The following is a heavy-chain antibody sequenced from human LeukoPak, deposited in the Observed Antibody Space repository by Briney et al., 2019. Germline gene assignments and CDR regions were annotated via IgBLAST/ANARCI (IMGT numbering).Heavy chain of an antibody. Sequence: SETLSPTCTVSGGSMSSSSYYWGWIRQPPGKGLEWIGSIYYSGSTYYNPSLKSRVTISVDTSKNQFSLKLSSVTAADTAVYYCFSRGMVRDFDYWGQGTLVTVSS. V-gene: IGHV4-39*01. CDR2: IYYSGST. D-gene: IGHD3-10*01. CDR3: FSRGMVRDFDY. CDR1: GGSMSSSSYY. J-gene: IGHJ4*02.